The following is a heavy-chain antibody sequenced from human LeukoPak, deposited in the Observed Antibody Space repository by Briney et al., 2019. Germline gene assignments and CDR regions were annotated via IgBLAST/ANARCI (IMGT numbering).Heavy chain of an antibody. D-gene: IGHD6-19*01. V-gene: IGHV4-61*02. CDR3: ARDRIAVAGIDY. CDR1: GGSISSGSYY. Sequence: PSETLSLTCTVSGGSISSGSYYWSWIRQPAGKGLEWIGRIYTSGSTNYNPSLKSRVTISVDTSKNQFSLKLSSVTAADTAVYYCARDRIAVAGIDYWGQGTLVTVSS. CDR2: IYTSGST. J-gene: IGHJ4*02.